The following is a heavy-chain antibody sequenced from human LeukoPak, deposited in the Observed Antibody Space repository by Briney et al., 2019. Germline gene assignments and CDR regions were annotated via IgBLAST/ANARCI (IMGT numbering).Heavy chain of an antibody. Sequence: SETLSLTCAVYGGSFSGYYWSWIRQPPGKGLEWIGEINHSGSTNYNPSLKSRVTISVDTSKNQFSLILSSVTAADTAVYYCARLEMTTIRAFDIWGQGTMVTVSS. D-gene: IGHD5-24*01. V-gene: IGHV4-34*01. CDR1: GGSFSGYY. CDR2: INHSGST. CDR3: ARLEMTTIRAFDI. J-gene: IGHJ3*02.